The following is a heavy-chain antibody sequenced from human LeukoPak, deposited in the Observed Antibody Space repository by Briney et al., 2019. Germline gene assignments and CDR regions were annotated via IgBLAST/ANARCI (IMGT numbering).Heavy chain of an antibody. D-gene: IGHD6-19*01. J-gene: IGHJ4*02. CDR3: ASISSGWSYYFDY. V-gene: IGHV1-69*05. CDR1: GYTFTSYD. CDR2: IIPIFGTA. Sequence: ASVKVSCKASGYTFTSYDISWVRQAPGQGLEWMGRIIPIFGTANYAQKFQGRVTITTDESTSTAYMELSSLRSEDTAVYYCASISSGWSYYFDYWGQGTLVTVSS.